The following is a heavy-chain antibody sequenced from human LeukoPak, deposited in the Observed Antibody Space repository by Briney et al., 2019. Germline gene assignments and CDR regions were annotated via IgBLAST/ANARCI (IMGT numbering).Heavy chain of an antibody. CDR2: ISAYNGNT. V-gene: IGHV1-18*01. J-gene: IGHJ5*02. CDR1: GYTFTSYG. Sequence: ASVKVSCKASGYTFTSYGISWVRQAPGQGLEWKGWISAYNGNTNYAQKLQGRVTMTTDTSTSTAYMELRSLRSDDTAVYYCARDFHLGYCSSTSCYGALDWFDPWGQGTLVTVSS. D-gene: IGHD2-2*01. CDR3: ARDFHLGYCSSTSCYGALDWFDP.